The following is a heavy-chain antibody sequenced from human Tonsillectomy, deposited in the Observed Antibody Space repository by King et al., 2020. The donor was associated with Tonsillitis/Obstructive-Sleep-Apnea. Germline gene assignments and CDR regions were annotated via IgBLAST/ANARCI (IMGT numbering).Heavy chain of an antibody. CDR3: AHREYSTSSVGWVY. Sequence: TLKESGPTLVKPTQTLTLTCTFSGFLLSTSGVGVGWIRQPPGKALEWLALIYCDDDTRSSPSLKIRLTITKDTSKNQVVLTMTNMDPVDTATYYCAHREYSTSSVGWVYWGQGTLVTVSS. V-gene: IGHV2-5*02. CDR1: GFLLSTSGVG. D-gene: IGHD6-6*01. J-gene: IGHJ4*02. CDR2: IYCDDDT.